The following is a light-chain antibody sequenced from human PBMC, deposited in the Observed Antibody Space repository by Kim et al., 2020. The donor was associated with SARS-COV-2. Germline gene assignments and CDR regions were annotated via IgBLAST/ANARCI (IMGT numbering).Light chain of an antibody. CDR3: QQYNNWPET. V-gene: IGKV3-15*01. J-gene: IGKJ4*01. CDR1: QTVTSN. Sequence: SVSPGERASLSCRASQTVTSNLAWYQQKPGQAPRLLIYGASTRATGIPARFSGSGSGTEFTLTISGLQSEDFAVYYCQQYNNWPETFGGGTKVEI. CDR2: GAS.